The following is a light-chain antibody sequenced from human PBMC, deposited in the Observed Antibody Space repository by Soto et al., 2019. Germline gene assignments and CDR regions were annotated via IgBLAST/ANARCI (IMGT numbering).Light chain of an antibody. J-gene: IGKJ1*01. V-gene: IGKV1-13*02. CDR1: QGIGNA. CDR3: QQYNRTPWT. Sequence: AVQMTHSPSSLSAPVGDIVTISCRASQGIGNALGWYQQKPGKAPKLLIYDAANLESGVPSRFSGSGSGTEFTLTISSLQPDDFATYYCQQYNRTPWTFGQGTKVDIK. CDR2: DAA.